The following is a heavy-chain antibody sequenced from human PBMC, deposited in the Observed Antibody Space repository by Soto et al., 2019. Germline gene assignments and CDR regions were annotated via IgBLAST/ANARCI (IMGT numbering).Heavy chain of an antibody. V-gene: IGHV3-33*01. D-gene: IGHD2-2*01. Sequence: PGGSLRLSCEASGFTFSSYGMHWVRQAPGKGLEWVAVIWFDGSKEYYADSVKGRFNVSRDNSKNTVYLEMNSPRTVDTAVYYCARGVPAGKGWFDSWGQGXLVTVSS. J-gene: IGHJ5*01. CDR1: GFTFSSYG. CDR3: ARGVPAGKGWFDS. CDR2: IWFDGSKE.